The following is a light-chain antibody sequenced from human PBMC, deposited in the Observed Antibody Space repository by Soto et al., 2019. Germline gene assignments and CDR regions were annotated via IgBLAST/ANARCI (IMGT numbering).Light chain of an antibody. CDR1: QGIRDA. Sequence: DIQMTQSPSSLSASVGDRVTITCRASQGIRDALGWYQQKPGKAPKRLIYAASSLQSGVPSRFSGSGAGTDFTLTISSLQPEDFATYYCQDSYSIPYTFGQGTELEMK. CDR3: QDSYSIPYT. V-gene: IGKV1-39*01. CDR2: AAS. J-gene: IGKJ2*01.